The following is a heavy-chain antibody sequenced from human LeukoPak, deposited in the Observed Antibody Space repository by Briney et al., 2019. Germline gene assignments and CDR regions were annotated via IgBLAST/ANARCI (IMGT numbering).Heavy chain of an antibody. CDR3: ASVYYYDSSGYWLWDGWFDP. CDR2: ISSSGST. CDR1: GDSISSGEYY. D-gene: IGHD3-22*01. V-gene: IGHV4-61*02. J-gene: IGHJ5*02. Sequence: PSETLSLTCTVSGDSISSGEYYWSWIRQPAGKGLEWIGRISSSGSTNYNPSLKSRVTISVDTSKNQFSLKLSSVTAADTAVYYCASVYYYDSSGYWLWDGWFDPWGQGTLVTVSS.